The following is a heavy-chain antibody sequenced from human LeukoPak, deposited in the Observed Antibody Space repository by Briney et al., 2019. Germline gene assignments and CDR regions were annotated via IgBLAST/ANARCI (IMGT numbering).Heavy chain of an antibody. D-gene: IGHD3-3*01. CDR2: IYSSGII. CDR1: GGSISSYY. CDR3: ARDTGKSGYPDY. Sequence: PSETLSLTCTVSGGSISSYYWSWIRQPAGKAPGWIGRIYSSGIINYNPSLKSRVTMSLDNSKNQLSLKLSYVTAAGTAVYYCARDTGKSGYPDYWGQGTLVTVSS. V-gene: IGHV4-4*07. J-gene: IGHJ4*02.